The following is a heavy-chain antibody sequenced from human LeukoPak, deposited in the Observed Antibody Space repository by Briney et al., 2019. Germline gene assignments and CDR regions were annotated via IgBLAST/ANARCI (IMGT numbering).Heavy chain of an antibody. J-gene: IGHJ4*02. D-gene: IGHD3-10*01. Sequence: PGGSLRLSCAASGFTFSSYGMHWVRQAPGKGLEWVAVIRYDGSNKYYADSVKGRFTISRDNSKNTVYLQMNSLRAEDTAVYYCATGKATMVRGDVYDYWGQGTLVTVSS. V-gene: IGHV3-33*03. CDR3: ATGKATMVRGDVYDY. CDR2: IRYDGSNK. CDR1: GFTFSSYG.